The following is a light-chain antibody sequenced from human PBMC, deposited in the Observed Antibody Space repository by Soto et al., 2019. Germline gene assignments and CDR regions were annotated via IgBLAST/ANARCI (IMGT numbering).Light chain of an antibody. J-gene: IGLJ1*01. Sequence: QSVLTQPPSASGTPGQRVTISCSGSSSNIGSNPVNWYQQLPGTAPKLLIYSNYQRPSGVPDRFSGSKSGTSASLATSGPQSEDEADYYCVVWDDSLNAYVFGTGTKVTVL. CDR1: SSNIGSNP. CDR2: SNY. CDR3: VVWDDSLNAYV. V-gene: IGLV1-44*01.